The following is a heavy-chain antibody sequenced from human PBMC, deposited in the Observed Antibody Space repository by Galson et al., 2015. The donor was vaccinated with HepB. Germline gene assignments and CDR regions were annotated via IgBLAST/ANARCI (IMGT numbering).Heavy chain of an antibody. J-gene: IGHJ6*02. V-gene: IGHV3-33*01. CDR1: GFTFSSYG. CDR3: ARGPVVVAPHYYYYGMDV. Sequence: SLRLSCAASGFTFSSYGMHWVRQAPGKGLEWVAVIWYDGSNKYYADSVKGRFSISRDNSKNTLYLQMNSLRAGDTAVYYCARGPVVVAPHYYYYGMDVWGQGTTVTVSS. D-gene: IGHD2-15*01. CDR2: IWYDGSNK.